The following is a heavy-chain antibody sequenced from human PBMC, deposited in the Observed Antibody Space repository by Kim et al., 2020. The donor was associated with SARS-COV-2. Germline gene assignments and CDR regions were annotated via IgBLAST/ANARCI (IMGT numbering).Heavy chain of an antibody. CDR1: GFTFNNAW. CDR2: IKSEKDGETT. V-gene: IGHV3-15*05. CDR3: TRGGLSGTYWDH. D-gene: IGHD1-26*01. Sequence: GGSLRLSCAASGFTFNNAWMSWVRQAPGKGLEWVGRIKSEKDGETTDYAEPVTGRFTVSRDDSRNMVYLQMSSLKTEDTAVYYCTRGGLSGTYWDHWGQGTLVTVSS. J-gene: IGHJ4*02.